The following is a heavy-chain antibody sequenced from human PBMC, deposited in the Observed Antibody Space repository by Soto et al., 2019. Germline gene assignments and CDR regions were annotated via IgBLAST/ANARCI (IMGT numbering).Heavy chain of an antibody. CDR1: GYTLTSYG. CDR2: ISAYNGNT. V-gene: IGHV1-18*01. Sequence: ASVKVSCKASGYTLTSYGISWVRQAPGQGLEWMGWISAYNGNTNYAQKLQGRVTMTTDTSTSTAYMELRSLRSDDTAVYYCARVVVVPAAPEAYYYYGMDVWGQGTTVTVSS. D-gene: IGHD2-2*01. CDR3: ARVVVVPAAPEAYYYYGMDV. J-gene: IGHJ6*02.